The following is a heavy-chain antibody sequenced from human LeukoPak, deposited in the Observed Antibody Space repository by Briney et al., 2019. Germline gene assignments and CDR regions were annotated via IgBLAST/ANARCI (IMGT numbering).Heavy chain of an antibody. D-gene: IGHD6-19*01. CDR2: IYYSGST. V-gene: IGHV4-39*01. CDR3: ARHYSSGWYDWALRRTVFDY. CDR1: GGSISSSSYY. J-gene: IGHJ4*02. Sequence: NPSETLSLTCAVSGGSISSSSYYWGWIRQPPGKGLEWIGSIYYSGSTYYNPSLKSRVTISVDTSKNQFSLKLSSVTAADTAVYYCARHYSSGWYDWALRRTVFDYWGQGTLVTVSS.